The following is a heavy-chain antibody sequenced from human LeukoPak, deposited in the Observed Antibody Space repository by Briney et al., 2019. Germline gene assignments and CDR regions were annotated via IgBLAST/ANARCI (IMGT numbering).Heavy chain of an antibody. J-gene: IGHJ4*02. CDR1: GGTFSSYG. Sequence: SVKVSCKASGGTFSSYGISWVRQAPGQGLEWMGGIIPIFGTTNYAQKFQGRVTMTTDTSTSTAYMELRSLRSDDTAVYYCASTTMVRGVMVYWGQGTLVTVSS. CDR3: ASTTMVRGVMVY. CDR2: IIPIFGTT. D-gene: IGHD3-10*01. V-gene: IGHV1-69*05.